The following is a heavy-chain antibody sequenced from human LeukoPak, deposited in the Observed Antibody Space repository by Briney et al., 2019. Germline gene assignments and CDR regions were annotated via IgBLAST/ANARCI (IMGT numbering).Heavy chain of an antibody. J-gene: IGHJ5*02. CDR1: GYSFTSYW. CDR2: IYPGDSDT. V-gene: IGHV5-51*01. D-gene: IGHD3-9*01. CDR3: ARQGVGYDILTDQLNWFDP. Sequence: GESLKISCKGSGYSFTSYWIGWVRQMPGKGLEWMGIIYPGDSDTRYSPSFQGQVTISADKSISTAYLQWSSLKASDTAMYYCARQGVGYDILTDQLNWFDPWGQGTLVTVSS.